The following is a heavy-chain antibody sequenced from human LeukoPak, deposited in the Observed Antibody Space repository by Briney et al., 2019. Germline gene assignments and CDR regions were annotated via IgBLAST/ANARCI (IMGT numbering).Heavy chain of an antibody. V-gene: IGHV4-4*07. J-gene: IGHJ4*02. Sequence: PSETLSLTCTVSRGSISNYWWSWIRQAAGKGLEWIGRVYPSGTTHYNPSLQSRVTLSVDTSKNQFSPKLSSLTAADTAVYYCARDAGGYEDYWGQGTLVTVSS. D-gene: IGHD5-12*01. CDR3: ARDAGGYEDY. CDR2: VYPSGTT. CDR1: RGSISNYW.